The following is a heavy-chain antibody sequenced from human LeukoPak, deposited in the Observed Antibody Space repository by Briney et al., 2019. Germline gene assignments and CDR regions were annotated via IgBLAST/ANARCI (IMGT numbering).Heavy chain of an antibody. D-gene: IGHD5-12*01. CDR2: IKQDGSEK. V-gene: IGHV3-7*01. Sequence: GGSLRLSCAASGFTFSSYWMSWVRQAPGKGLEWVANIKQDGSEKHYVDSVKGRFTISRDNAKNSLYLQMNSLRAEDTAVYYCARDGVGTGIVATYFDYWGQGTLVTVSS. CDR1: GFTFSSYW. J-gene: IGHJ4*02. CDR3: ARDGVGTGIVATYFDY.